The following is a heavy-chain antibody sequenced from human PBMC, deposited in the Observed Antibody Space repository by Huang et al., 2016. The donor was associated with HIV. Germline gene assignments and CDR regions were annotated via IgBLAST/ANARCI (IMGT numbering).Heavy chain of an antibody. CDR1: GGTFSSSA. V-gene: IGHV1-69*13. CDR3: ARQSSGYYYYFDY. D-gene: IGHD3-22*01. CDR2: IIPIFGTT. Sequence: QVQLVQSGAEVKKPGSSVKVSCKAFGGTFSSSAISWVRQAPGQGLEWMGGIIPIFGTTNYAQKFQGRVTITADESTNTVYMELSSLRSEDTAVYYCARQSSGYYYYFDYWGQGTLVTVSS. J-gene: IGHJ4*02.